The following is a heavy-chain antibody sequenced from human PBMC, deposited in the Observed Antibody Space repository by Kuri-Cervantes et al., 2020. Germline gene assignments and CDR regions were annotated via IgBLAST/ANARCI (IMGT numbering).Heavy chain of an antibody. D-gene: IGHD1-26*01. Sequence: GGSLRLSCAASGFTFSSYWMHWVRQVPGKGLVWVSCIKTDGSSTYYADSVKGRFTISRDNTKNTLYLQMNSLRAEDTAVYYCVRDGTRGAFDIWGQGTMVTVSS. V-gene: IGHV3-74*01. CDR3: VRDGTRGAFDI. CDR2: IKTDGSST. J-gene: IGHJ3*02. CDR1: GFTFSSYW.